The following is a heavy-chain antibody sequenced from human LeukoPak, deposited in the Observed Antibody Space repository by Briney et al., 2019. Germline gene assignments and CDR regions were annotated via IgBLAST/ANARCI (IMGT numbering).Heavy chain of an antibody. CDR1: GITLSIFG. Sequence: GGSLRLSCAVSGITLSIFGMSGVREAPGEGVEWVAGISDSGGRTNYADSVKGRFTIYRDNPKNILYLQMNSRRPEDRAVYFCAKRDVVIRVILVGFHKEAYYFASWGQGALVTLSA. V-gene: IGHV3-23*01. D-gene: IGHD2-21*01. CDR2: ISDSGGRT. J-gene: IGHJ4*02. CDR3: AKRDVVIRVILVGFHKEAYYFAS.